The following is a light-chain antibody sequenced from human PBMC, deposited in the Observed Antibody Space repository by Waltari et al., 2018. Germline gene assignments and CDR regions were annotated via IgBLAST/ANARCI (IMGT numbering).Light chain of an antibody. CDR1: KLENKY. J-gene: IGLJ2*01. V-gene: IGLV3-1*01. CDR2: QDT. Sequence: SYELTQAPSVSVSPGQTASITCSGEKLENKYVYWYQQKAGQSPVLVIHQDTKRPSGIPERFSGSNSGNTATLTISGTQAVDEADYYCQAWDSNTVIFGRGTKLTVL. CDR3: QAWDSNTVI.